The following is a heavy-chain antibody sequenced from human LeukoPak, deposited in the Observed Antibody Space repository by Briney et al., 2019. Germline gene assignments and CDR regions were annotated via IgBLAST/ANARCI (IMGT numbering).Heavy chain of an antibody. J-gene: IGHJ5*02. CDR3: ARGYCSSTSCFVFDP. D-gene: IGHD2-2*01. CDR1: GGSFSGYY. V-gene: IGHV4-34*01. Sequence: SETLSLTCAVYGGSFSGYYWSWIRQPPRKGLEWIGEINHSGSTNYNPSLKSRVTISVDTSKNQFSLKLSSVTAADTAVYYCARGYCSSTSCFVFDPWGQGTLVTVSS. CDR2: INHSGST.